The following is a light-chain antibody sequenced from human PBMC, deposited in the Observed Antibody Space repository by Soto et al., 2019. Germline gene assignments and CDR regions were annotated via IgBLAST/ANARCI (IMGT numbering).Light chain of an antibody. V-gene: IGLV2-14*01. CDR1: RGDIGTYNY. J-gene: IGLJ1*01. Sequence: QSALTQPASVSGSPGQSISISCTGTRGDIGTYNYVSWYQYHPGKAPKLLIFEVSSRPSGVSNRFSGSKSGNTASLTISGLQAEDEADYYCASYSSSDTLYVFGSGTKV. CDR3: ASYSSSDTLYV. CDR2: EVS.